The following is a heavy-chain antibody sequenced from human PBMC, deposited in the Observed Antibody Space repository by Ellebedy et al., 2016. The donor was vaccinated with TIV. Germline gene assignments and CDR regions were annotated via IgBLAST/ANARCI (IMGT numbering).Heavy chain of an antibody. D-gene: IGHD3-22*01. V-gene: IGHV4-39*07. CDR1: GGSITNTTFY. CDR2: IHAIWGP. Sequence: SETLSLTXTVSGGSITNTTFYWGWIRQTPAKGLEWIGSIHAIWGPYYTPSLKSRVTISLDTSKNLFSLKLTSVTAADTALYYCARGITMIAHRFDPWGQGTLVAVSS. J-gene: IGHJ5*02. CDR3: ARGITMIAHRFDP.